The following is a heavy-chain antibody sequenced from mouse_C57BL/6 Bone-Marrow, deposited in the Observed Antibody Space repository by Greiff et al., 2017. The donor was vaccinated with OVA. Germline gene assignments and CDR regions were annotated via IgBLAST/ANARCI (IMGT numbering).Heavy chain of an antibody. CDR2: IYPGGGYT. CDR3: ARNGFYWYFDV. Sequence: QVQLQQSGAELVRPGTSVKMSCKASGYTFTNYWIGWAKQRPGHGLEWIGDIYPGGGYTNYNEKFKGKATLTADKSSSTAYMQFSSLTSEDSAIYYCARNGFYWYFDVWGTRTTVTVSS. V-gene: IGHV1-63*01. D-gene: IGHD2-2*01. J-gene: IGHJ1*03. CDR1: GYTFTNYW.